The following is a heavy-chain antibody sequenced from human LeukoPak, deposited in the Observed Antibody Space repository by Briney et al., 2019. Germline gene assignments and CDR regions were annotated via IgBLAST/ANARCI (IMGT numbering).Heavy chain of an antibody. J-gene: IGHJ4*02. CDR2: IYPGDSDT. CDR1: GYSFTNYW. CDR3: ARHGWGSSGYYYGLDY. V-gene: IGHV5-51*01. D-gene: IGHD3-22*01. Sequence: GESLKISCKGSGYSFTNYWICWVRQMPGKGLEWMGIIYPGDSDTRYSPSFQGQVTISADKSISTAYLQWSSLKASDTAMYYCARHGWGSSGYYYGLDYWGQGTLVTVSS.